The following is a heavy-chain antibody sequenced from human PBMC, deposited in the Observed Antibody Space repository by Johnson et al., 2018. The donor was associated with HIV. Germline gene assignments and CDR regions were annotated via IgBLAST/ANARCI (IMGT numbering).Heavy chain of an antibody. V-gene: IGHV3-66*04. CDR1: GFTFSRYA. J-gene: IGHJ3*02. Sequence: VQLVESGGGLVQPGGSLRLSCEASGFTFSRYAMHWVRQAPGKGLEWVSVIFSGGSTYYADSVNGRFTISRDNSKNTLYLQMNSLRAEDTAVYSCAKQYFGSGGSVHAFDILGQGTLVTVSS. CDR2: IFSGGST. D-gene: IGHD3-10*01. CDR3: AKQYFGSGGSVHAFDI.